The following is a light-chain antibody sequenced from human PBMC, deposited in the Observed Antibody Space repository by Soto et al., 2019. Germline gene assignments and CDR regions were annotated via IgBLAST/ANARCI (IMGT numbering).Light chain of an antibody. Sequence: DIVLTQSPGTLSLSPGERATLSCRASQTVRSNFLAWYQRKPGQSPRLLIYGASSRATGIPDRFSGSGSGADFTLTISRLEPEDFAVYYCYQYDTSPWTFGQGTKVDIK. V-gene: IGKV3-20*01. CDR2: GAS. CDR3: YQYDTSPWT. J-gene: IGKJ1*01. CDR1: QTVRSNF.